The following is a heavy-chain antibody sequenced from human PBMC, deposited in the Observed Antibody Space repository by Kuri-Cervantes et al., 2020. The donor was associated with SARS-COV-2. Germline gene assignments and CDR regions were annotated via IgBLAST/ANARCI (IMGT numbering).Heavy chain of an antibody. Sequence: GGSLRLSCAASGFTFSGYWMTWVRQAPGKGLEWVAVISYDGSNKYYADSVKGRFTISRDNSKNTLYLQMNSLRAEDTAVYYCARDQAGTIDYWGQGTLVTVSS. CDR3: ARDQAGTIDY. J-gene: IGHJ4*02. CDR2: ISYDGSNK. V-gene: IGHV3-30-3*01. CDR1: GFTFSGYW. D-gene: IGHD1-1*01.